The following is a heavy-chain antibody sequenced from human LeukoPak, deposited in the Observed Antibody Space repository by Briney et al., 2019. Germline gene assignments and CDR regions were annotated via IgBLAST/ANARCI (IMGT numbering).Heavy chain of an antibody. CDR2: INPNSGGT. Sequence: GASVKVSCKASGYTFTGYYMHWVRQAPGQGLEWMGWINPNSGGTNYAQKFQGRVTMTRDTSISTAYMELSRLRSDDTAVYYCARVSAARPLSAFDIWGQGTMVTVSS. CDR3: ARVSAARPLSAFDI. V-gene: IGHV1-2*02. D-gene: IGHD6-6*01. CDR1: GYTFTGYY. J-gene: IGHJ3*02.